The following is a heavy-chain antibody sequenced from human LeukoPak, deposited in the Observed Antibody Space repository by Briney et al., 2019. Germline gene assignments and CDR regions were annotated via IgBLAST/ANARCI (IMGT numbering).Heavy chain of an antibody. V-gene: IGHV3-48*02. CDR2: ISHDSGRI. D-gene: IGHD3-10*01. CDR1: GFTFRSYS. J-gene: IGHJ4*02. Sequence: GGSLRLSCAVSGFTFRSYSMNWVRQAPGKGLEWVSFISHDSGRIHYADSVKGRFTISRDNAEDSLYLQMNSLRDEDTAIYYCGRDYYYRIDYWGQGTPVTVSS. CDR3: GRDYYYRIDY.